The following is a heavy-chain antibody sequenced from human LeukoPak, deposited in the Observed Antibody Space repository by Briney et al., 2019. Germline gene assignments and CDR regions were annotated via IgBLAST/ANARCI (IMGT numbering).Heavy chain of an antibody. Sequence: SQTLSLTCAVSGGSISSDAYSWNWIRQPPGKGLEWIGYIYHSGNTYYNPSLKSRVTISMNKSKNQFSLKLSSVTAADTAVYYCARGQYYYDSSGYLDYWGQGTLVTVSS. CDR1: GGSISSDAYS. V-gene: IGHV4-30-2*01. J-gene: IGHJ4*02. D-gene: IGHD3-22*01. CDR2: IYHSGNT. CDR3: ARGQYYYDSSGYLDY.